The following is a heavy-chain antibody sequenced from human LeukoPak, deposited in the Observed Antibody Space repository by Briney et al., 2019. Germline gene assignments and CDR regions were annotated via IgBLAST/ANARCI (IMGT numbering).Heavy chain of an antibody. J-gene: IGHJ4*02. CDR1: GFTVSSNY. V-gene: IGHV3-20*04. CDR3: ARGVSIAAAGTPDY. D-gene: IGHD6-13*01. Sequence: GGSLRLSCAASGFTVSSNYMSWVRQAPGKGLEWVSGINWNGGSTGYADSVKGRFTISRDNAKNSLYLQMNSLRAEDTALYYCARGVSIAAAGTPDYWGQGTLVTVSS. CDR2: INWNGGST.